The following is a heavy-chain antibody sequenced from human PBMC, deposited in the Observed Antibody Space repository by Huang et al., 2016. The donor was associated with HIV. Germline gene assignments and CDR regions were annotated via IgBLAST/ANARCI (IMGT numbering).Heavy chain of an antibody. V-gene: IGHV4-39*02. J-gene: IGHJ3*01. CDR3: SRGPSTPATEL. CDR1: GDCVGISYSY. D-gene: IGHD1-1*01. Sequence: QVQLQESGQGLVKPSDTLSLTCIVSGDCVGISYSYWGWVRQPPGKGLEWMGSIYSTGNTYYNTYLKSRITISVDTSKNHFSLNLKTVTAADTAVYYCSRGPSTPATELWGQGTMVTVSS. CDR2: IYSTGNT.